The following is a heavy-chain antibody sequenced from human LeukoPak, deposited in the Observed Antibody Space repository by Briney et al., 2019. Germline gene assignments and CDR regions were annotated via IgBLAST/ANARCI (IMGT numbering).Heavy chain of an antibody. CDR3: ARERYYDSSGPYYFDY. CDR2: IKQDGSEK. V-gene: IGHV3-7*01. CDR1: GFTFSSYW. J-gene: IGHJ4*02. D-gene: IGHD3-22*01. Sequence: GGSLRLSCAASGFTFSSYWMSWVRQAPGKGLEWVANIKQDGSEKYYVDSVKGRFTISRDNAKNSLYLQMNSLRAEDTAVYYCARERYYDSSGPYYFDYWGQGTLVTVSS.